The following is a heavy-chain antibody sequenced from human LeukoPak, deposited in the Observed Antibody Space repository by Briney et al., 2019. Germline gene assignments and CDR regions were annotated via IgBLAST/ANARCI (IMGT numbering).Heavy chain of an antibody. CDR3: ARVSSTTYRDLFDP. Sequence: ASVTVSFKASGYTFIDFYMHWVRQAPGQGQEWMGWINTKNGGTNYAQKFQGRVTMTRDRDNSTAYMELSRLRSDDTAAYYCARVSSTTYRDLFDPWGRGTLVTVSS. D-gene: IGHD2/OR15-2a*01. V-gene: IGHV1-2*02. CDR2: INTKNGGT. J-gene: IGHJ5*02. CDR1: GYTFIDFY.